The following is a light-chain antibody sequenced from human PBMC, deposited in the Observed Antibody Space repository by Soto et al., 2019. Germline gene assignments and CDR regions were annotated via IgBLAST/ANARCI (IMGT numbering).Light chain of an antibody. CDR3: QQSYATPWT. CDR1: ENSNTW. J-gene: IGKJ1*01. CDR2: AAS. V-gene: IGKV1-39*01. Sequence: ERGTITSRASENSNTWLAGYQQQPGKAPKLLIYAASSLQSGVPSRFSGSASGTAFTLTISSLQPEDFATYYCQQSYATPWTFGQGTKVDIK.